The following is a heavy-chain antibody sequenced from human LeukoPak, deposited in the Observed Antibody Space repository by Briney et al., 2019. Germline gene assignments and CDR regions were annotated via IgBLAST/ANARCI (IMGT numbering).Heavy chain of an antibody. D-gene: IGHD3-10*01. J-gene: IGHJ4*02. CDR3: ARNQGYGSGNYDH. Sequence: GGSLRLSCAASGFTFSSYSMNWVRQAPGKGLEWVSYISSSSSTMYYADSVKGRFTISRDNAKNSLYLQMNSLRDADTAVYYCARNQGYGSGNYDHWGQGTLVTVSS. CDR1: GFTFSSYS. V-gene: IGHV3-48*02. CDR2: ISSSSSTM.